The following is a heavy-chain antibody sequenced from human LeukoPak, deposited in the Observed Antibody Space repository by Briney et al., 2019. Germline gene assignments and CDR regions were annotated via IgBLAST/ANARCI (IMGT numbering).Heavy chain of an antibody. J-gene: IGHJ3*02. D-gene: IGHD2-21*01. CDR2: IYYSGST. CDR1: GGSISSGDYY. CDR3: ARDDVVADPVGVAFDI. V-gene: IGHV4-30-4*01. Sequence: KPSQTLSLTCTVSGGSISSGDYYWSWIRQPPGKGLEWIGYIYYSGSTYYNPSLKSRVTISVDTSKNQFSLKLSSVTAADTAVYYCARDDVVADPVGVAFDIWGQGTMVTVSS.